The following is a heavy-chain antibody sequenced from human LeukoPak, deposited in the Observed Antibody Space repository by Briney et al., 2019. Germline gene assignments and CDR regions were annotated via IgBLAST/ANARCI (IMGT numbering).Heavy chain of an antibody. CDR3: ARDQNYYDTNTYYGIDC. D-gene: IGHD3-22*01. J-gene: IGHJ4*02. V-gene: IGHV1-2*02. Sequence: ASVKVSCKTSGYTFTGHYIHWVRQAPGQGLEWMGWINANNGVTHCAQKFQDRVTMTRDTSISTVYMELSRLTSDDTAVYYCARDQNYYDTNTYYGIDCWGQGTLVTVSS. CDR2: INANNGVT. CDR1: GYTFTGHY.